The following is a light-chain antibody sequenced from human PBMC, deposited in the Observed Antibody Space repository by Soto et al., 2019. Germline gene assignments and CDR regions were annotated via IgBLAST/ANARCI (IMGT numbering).Light chain of an antibody. Sequence: EIVMTQSPATLSVSPGERATLSFRASQSVSSNLPWYQQKPGQAPRLLIYGASNRAPGIPDRFSGSGSGTDITLTISRLEPDDFATYYCQQYNNYWTFGQGTKVDIK. J-gene: IGKJ1*01. CDR2: GAS. CDR3: QQYNNYWT. CDR1: QSVSSN. V-gene: IGKV3D-15*01.